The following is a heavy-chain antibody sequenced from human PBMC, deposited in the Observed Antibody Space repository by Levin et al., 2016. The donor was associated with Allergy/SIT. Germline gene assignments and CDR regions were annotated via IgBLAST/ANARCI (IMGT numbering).Heavy chain of an antibody. Sequence: GESLKISCAVSGFTFSNYGMTWVRQAPGKGLEWVSTIGSEHSTYYADSVKGRFTISRDNSKNTLCLQMNSLRAEDTAVYYCAKGPEDYSGYYNRFFAYWGQGTLVTVSS. CDR1: GFTFSNYG. CDR2: IGSEHST. J-gene: IGHJ4*02. CDR3: AKGPEDYSGYYNRFFAY. V-gene: IGHV3-23*01. D-gene: IGHD3-22*01.